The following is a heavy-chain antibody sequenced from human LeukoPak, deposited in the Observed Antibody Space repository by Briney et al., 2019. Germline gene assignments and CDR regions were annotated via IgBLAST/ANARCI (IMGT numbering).Heavy chain of an antibody. Sequence: SETLSLTCAVYGGSFSGYYWSWIRPPPGKGLEWIGEINHSGSTNYNPSLKSRVTISVDTSKNQFSLKLSSVTAADTAVYYCARGRWYGFCDYWGQGALVTVSS. CDR2: INHSGST. J-gene: IGHJ4*02. V-gene: IGHV4-34*01. D-gene: IGHD3-3*01. CDR1: GGSFSGYY. CDR3: ARGRWYGFCDY.